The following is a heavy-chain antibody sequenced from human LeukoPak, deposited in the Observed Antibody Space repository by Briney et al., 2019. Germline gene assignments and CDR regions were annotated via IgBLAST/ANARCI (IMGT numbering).Heavy chain of an antibody. CDR1: GYTFTSYA. J-gene: IGHJ4*02. D-gene: IGHD3-22*01. CDR3: ARGASEVYYDSSGYYGPGDFDY. V-gene: IGHV7-4-1*02. Sequence: ASVKVSCKASGYTFTSYAMNWVRQAPGQGLEWMGWINTNTGNPTYAQGFTGRFVFSLDTSVSTAYLQISSLKAEDTAVYYCARGASEVYYDSSGYYGPGDFDYWGQGTLVTVSS. CDR2: INTNTGNP.